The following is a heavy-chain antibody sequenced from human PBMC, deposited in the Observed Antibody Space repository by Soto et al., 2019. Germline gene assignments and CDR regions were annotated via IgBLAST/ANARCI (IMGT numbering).Heavy chain of an antibody. CDR3: ARDQSSGWYKIYYYGMDV. D-gene: IGHD6-19*01. CDR1: GYTLTELS. Sequence: ASVKVSCKVSGYTLTELSMHWVRQAPGKGLERMGGFDPEDGETIYAQKFQGRVTMTEDTSTDTAYMELSSLRSEDTAVYYCARDQSSGWYKIYYYGMDVWGQGTTVTVSS. V-gene: IGHV1-24*01. J-gene: IGHJ6*02. CDR2: FDPEDGET.